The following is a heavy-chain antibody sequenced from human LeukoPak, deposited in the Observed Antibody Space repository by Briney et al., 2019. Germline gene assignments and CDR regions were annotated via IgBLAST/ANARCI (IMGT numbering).Heavy chain of an antibody. D-gene: IGHD6-13*01. V-gene: IGHV4-4*07. CDR2: IYTSGST. J-gene: IGHJ4*02. CDR3: ARVPAAGTGPDS. Sequence: SETLSLTCTISGGSISSYYWSWIRQPAGRGLEWIGRIYTSGSTNYNPSLKSRVTMSVDTSKNQFSLSLYSVTAADTAIYYCARVPAAGTGPDSWGQGTLVTVSS. CDR1: GGSISSYY.